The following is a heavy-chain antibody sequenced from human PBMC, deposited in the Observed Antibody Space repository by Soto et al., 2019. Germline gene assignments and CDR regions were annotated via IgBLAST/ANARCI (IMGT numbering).Heavy chain of an antibody. CDR3: ARRICGGSRCAFHI. CDR1: GGSISSYY. D-gene: IGHD2-15*01. V-gene: IGHV4-59*01. J-gene: IGHJ3*02. CDR2: IYYSGST. Sequence: QVQLQESGPGLVKPSETLSLTCTVSGGSISSYYWSWIRQPPGKGLEWIGYIYYSGSTNYNPSLKSRVTISVDTSKNPFSLKLSSVTAADTAVYYCARRICGGSRCAFHIWGQGTMVTVSS.